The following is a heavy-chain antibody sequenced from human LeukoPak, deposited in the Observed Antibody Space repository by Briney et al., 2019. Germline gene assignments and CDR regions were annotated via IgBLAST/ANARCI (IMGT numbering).Heavy chain of an antibody. D-gene: IGHD3-22*01. CDR3: ARGDPYYYDSSGLARGYFDY. CDR1: GGSIRSSYYY. CDR2: INHSGST. J-gene: IGHJ4*02. Sequence: SETLSLTCTVSGGSIRSSYYYWGWIRQPPGKGLEWIGEINHSGSTNYNPSLKSRVTISVDTSKNQFSLKLSSVTAADTAVYYCARGDPYYYDSSGLARGYFDYWGQGTLVTVSS. V-gene: IGHV4-39*07.